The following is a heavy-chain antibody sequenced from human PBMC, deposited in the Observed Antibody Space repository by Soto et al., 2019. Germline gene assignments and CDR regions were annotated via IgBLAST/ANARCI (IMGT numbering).Heavy chain of an antibody. CDR2: ISDDGTTT. D-gene: IGHD6-6*01. V-gene: IGHV3-74*01. CDR3: TGGPRADSSGTGAH. J-gene: IGHJ4*02. CDR1: GFTLSMYW. Sequence: GGCMSLSCVVSGFTLSMYWMNWVRQVPGQSPLWVSRISDDGTTTNYADSVRGRFTISRDNSKNTLYLQMNNLKPDDTAIYSCTGGPRADSSGTGAHWRQGTPVTVSS.